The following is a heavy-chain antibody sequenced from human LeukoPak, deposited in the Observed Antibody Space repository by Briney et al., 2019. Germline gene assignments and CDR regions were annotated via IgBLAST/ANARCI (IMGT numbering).Heavy chain of an antibody. CDR3: ARARPPFDI. CDR1: GFTFSSCN. J-gene: IGHJ3*02. Sequence: PGGSLRLSCAASGFTFSSCNMSWVRQAPGKGLEWISSISNSSSYNYYADSVKDRLNISRDKAKNSLYMKMNSLRAEDTAVYYCARARPPFDIWGQGTMVTVSS. V-gene: IGHV3-21*01. CDR2: ISNSSSYN.